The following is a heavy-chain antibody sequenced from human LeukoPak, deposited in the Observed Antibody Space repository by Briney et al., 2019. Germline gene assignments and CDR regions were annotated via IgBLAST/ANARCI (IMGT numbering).Heavy chain of an antibody. Sequence: PGGSLRLSCAASGFTFSSFSMNWVRQAPGKGLEWVSYISGSSSTTYYADSVKGRLTISRDNAKNSLYLQMNSLRAEDTAVYYCAREMVFGVVIIGNYMDVWGKGTTDTVSS. D-gene: IGHD3-3*01. J-gene: IGHJ6*03. CDR3: AREMVFGVVIIGNYMDV. CDR2: ISGSSSTT. CDR1: GFTFSSFS. V-gene: IGHV3-48*01.